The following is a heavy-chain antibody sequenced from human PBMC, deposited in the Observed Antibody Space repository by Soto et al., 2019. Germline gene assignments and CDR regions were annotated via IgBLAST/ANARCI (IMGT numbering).Heavy chain of an antibody. Sequence: ASVKVSCKASGYTFTSYAMHWVRQAPGQRLEWMGWINAGNGNTKYSQKFQGRVTITRDTSASTAYMELSSLRSEDTAVYYCARGKAELTIFGVVENRENWFDPWGQGTLVTVSS. J-gene: IGHJ5*02. D-gene: IGHD3-3*01. CDR3: ARGKAELTIFGVVENRENWFDP. CDR1: GYTFTSYA. CDR2: INAGNGNT. V-gene: IGHV1-3*01.